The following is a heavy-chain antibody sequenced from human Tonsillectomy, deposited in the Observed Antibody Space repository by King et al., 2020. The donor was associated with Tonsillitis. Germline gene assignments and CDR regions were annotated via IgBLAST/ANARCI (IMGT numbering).Heavy chain of an antibody. D-gene: IGHD7-27*01. J-gene: IGHJ4*02. V-gene: IGHV4-59*08. CDR3: ARHSGERGYYFDY. Sequence: QLQESGPGLVKPSETLSLTCTVSGGSISSYYWSWIRQPPGKGLEWIGYIYYSGNTKYNPSLKSRVTISVDTSKNQFSLKLSSVTAADTAVYYCARHSGERGYYFDYWGQGTLDTVSS. CDR2: IYYSGNT. CDR1: GGSISSYY.